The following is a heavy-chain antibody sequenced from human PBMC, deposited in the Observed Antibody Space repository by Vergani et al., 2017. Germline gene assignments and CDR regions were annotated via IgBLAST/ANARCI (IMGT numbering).Heavy chain of an antibody. CDR3: EKTTYYDILTGYPSPY. D-gene: IGHD3-9*01. CDR2: ISGSGGST. V-gene: IGHV3-23*01. CDR1: GFTFSSYA. Sequence: EVQLLESGGGLVQPGGSLRLSCAASGFTFSSYAMSWVRQAPGKGLEWVSAISGSGGSTYYADSVKGRFTISRDNSKNTLYLQMNSLRAEDTAVYYCEKTTYYDILTGYPSPYWGQGTLVTVSS. J-gene: IGHJ4*02.